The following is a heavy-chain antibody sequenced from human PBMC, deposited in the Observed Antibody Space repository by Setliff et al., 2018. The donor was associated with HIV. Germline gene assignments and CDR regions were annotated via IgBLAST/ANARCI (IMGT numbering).Heavy chain of an antibody. J-gene: IGHJ6*03. D-gene: IGHD3-3*01. CDR2: INAGNGNT. V-gene: IGHV1-3*01. CDR3: ARETPHRITIFGVVIQNPDDYYYYYMDV. Sequence: ASVKVSCKASGYTFTSYAMHWVRQAPGQRLEWMGWINAGNGNTKYSQKFQGRVTITRDTSASTAYMELSSLRSEDTAVYYCARETPHRITIFGVVIQNPDDYYYYYMDVWGKGTTVTVSS. CDR1: GYTFTSYA.